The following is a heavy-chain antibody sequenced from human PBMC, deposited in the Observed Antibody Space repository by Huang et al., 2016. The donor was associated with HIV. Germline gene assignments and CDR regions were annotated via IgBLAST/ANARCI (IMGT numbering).Heavy chain of an antibody. V-gene: IGHV4-34*01. CDR3: ARGRLARNTWFDT. Sequence: QVQLQQWGGGLLNPSETLSLTCAVYGGSFSGYFWSWIRQPPGKGLEWIGEINHSGSTNYNPSLKSRVTVSLRTSKNQVSLKLSSVTAADTAVYYCARGRLARNTWFDTWGRGTLVTVSS. CDR2: INHSGST. CDR1: GGSFSGYF. J-gene: IGHJ5*02. D-gene: IGHD2-21*01.